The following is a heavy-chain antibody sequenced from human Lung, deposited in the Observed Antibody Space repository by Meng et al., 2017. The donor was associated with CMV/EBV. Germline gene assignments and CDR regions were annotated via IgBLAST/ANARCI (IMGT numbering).Heavy chain of an antibody. V-gene: IGHV3-23*01. CDR3: AKIGNCSSAICNSWGYFDY. CDR1: GLIFSNYA. CDR2: ISGIGGSI. J-gene: IGHJ4*02. D-gene: IGHD2-15*01. Sequence: GGSLRLSCAASGLIFSNYAMTWVRQVPGKGLEWVSGISGIGGSIYYAESVKGWFAISRDNSRNTLYLQMNNLRAVDTDKYYCAKIGNCSSAICNSWGYFDYWGQGTLVTVSS.